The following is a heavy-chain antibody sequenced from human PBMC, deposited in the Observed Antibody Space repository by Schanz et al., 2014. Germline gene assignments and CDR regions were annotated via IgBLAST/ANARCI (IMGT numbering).Heavy chain of an antibody. Sequence: QVQLAESGGGVVQPGRSLRLSCAAYGFTLSSYAMHWVRQAPGKGLEWVAVISYDGSNKYYADSVKGRFTISRGNSKNTLYLQMNPLRAEDTAVYYCARDRGYCSGGSCLTFDYGGQGTLVTVSS. CDR3: ARDRGYCSGGSCLTFDY. CDR2: ISYDGSNK. J-gene: IGHJ4*02. CDR1: GFTLSSYA. V-gene: IGHV3-30-3*01. D-gene: IGHD2-15*01.